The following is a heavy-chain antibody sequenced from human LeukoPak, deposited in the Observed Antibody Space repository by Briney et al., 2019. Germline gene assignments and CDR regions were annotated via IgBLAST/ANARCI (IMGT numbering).Heavy chain of an antibody. CDR2: ISSSNSYI. D-gene: IGHD1-26*01. CDR1: GFTFSSYS. J-gene: IGHJ4*02. Sequence: GGSVRLSCAASGFTFSSYSMNWVRQAPGKGLEWVSFISSSNSYIYHAYSMKGRFTISRDNAKNSLFLQMNSLRAEDTAVYYCATGGVGATSPLFIDYWGQGTLVTVSP. CDR3: ATGGVGATSPLFIDY. V-gene: IGHV3-21*01.